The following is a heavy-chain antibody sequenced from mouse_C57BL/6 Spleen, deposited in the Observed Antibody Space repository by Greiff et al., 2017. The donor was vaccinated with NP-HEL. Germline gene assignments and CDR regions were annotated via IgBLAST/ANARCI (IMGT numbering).Heavy chain of an antibody. J-gene: IGHJ1*03. CDR1: GYSITSGYD. CDR3: ARGGYSNWYFDV. D-gene: IGHD2-5*01. Sequence: EVKLQESGPGMVKPSQSLSLTCTVTGYSITSGYDWHWIRHFPGNKLEWMGYISYSGSTNYNPSLKSRISITHDTSKTHFFLKLNSVTTEDTATYYCARGGYSNWYFDVWGTGTTVTVSS. V-gene: IGHV3-1*01. CDR2: ISYSGST.